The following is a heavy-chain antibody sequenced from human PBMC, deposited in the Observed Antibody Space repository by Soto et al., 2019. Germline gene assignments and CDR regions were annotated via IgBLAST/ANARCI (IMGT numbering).Heavy chain of an antibody. CDR2: IYYSGST. CDR1: GGSISSGDYY. D-gene: IGHD2-2*02. Sequence: SETLSLTCTVSGGSISSGDYYWSWIRQPPGKGLEWIGYIYYSGSTYYNPSLESRVTISVDTSKNQFSLKLSSVTAADTAVYYCARAPLDIVVVPAAIPGPWFDPWGQGTLVTVSS. J-gene: IGHJ5*02. V-gene: IGHV4-30-4*01. CDR3: ARAPLDIVVVPAAIPGPWFDP.